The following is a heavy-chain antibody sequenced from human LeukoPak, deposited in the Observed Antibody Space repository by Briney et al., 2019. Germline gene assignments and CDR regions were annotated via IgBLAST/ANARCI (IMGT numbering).Heavy chain of an antibody. CDR3: ARDQRRHYYDSSGYYSYGMDV. J-gene: IGHJ6*02. Sequence: ASVKVSCKASGYTFTGYYMHWVRQAPGQGLEWMGWINPNSGGTNYAQKFQGRVTMTRDTSISTAYMELSRLRSDDTAVYYCARDQRRHYYDSSGYYSYGMDVWGQGTTVTASS. D-gene: IGHD3-22*01. CDR2: INPNSGGT. CDR1: GYTFTGYY. V-gene: IGHV1-2*02.